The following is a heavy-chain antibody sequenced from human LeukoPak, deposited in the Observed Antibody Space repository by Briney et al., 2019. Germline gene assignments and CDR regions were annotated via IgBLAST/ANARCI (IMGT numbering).Heavy chain of an antibody. V-gene: IGHV3-48*03. CDR3: ARLVKVGGVATIGYFDS. CDR1: GFIFSNYE. CDR2: ISDHGKSR. J-gene: IGHJ4*02. D-gene: IGHD5-12*01. Sequence: GGSLRLSCVASGFIFSNYEMNWVRQTPGKGLEWVSYISDHGKSRNYVDSVKGRFTISRDNAKNSLYLQMNSLRDEDTAVYYCARLVKVGGVATIGYFDSWGQGTLVTVSS.